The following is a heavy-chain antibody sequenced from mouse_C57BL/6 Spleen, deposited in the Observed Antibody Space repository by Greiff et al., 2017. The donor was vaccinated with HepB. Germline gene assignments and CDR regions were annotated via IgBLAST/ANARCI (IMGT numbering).Heavy chain of an antibody. V-gene: IGHV5-15*04. J-gene: IGHJ2*01. CDR2: ISNLAYSI. D-gene: IGHD1-1*01. CDR3: AGRDGSSFYFDY. Sequence: EVQGVESGGGLVQPGGSLKLSCAASGFTFSDYGMAWVRQAPRKGPEWVAFISNLAYSIYYADTVTGRFTISRENAKNTLYLEMSSLRSEDTAMYYCAGRDGSSFYFDYWGQGTTLTVSS. CDR1: GFTFSDYG.